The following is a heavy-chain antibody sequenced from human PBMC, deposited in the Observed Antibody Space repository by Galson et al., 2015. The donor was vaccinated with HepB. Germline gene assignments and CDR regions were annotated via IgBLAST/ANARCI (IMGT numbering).Heavy chain of an antibody. J-gene: IGHJ3*02. CDR1: GFTLSSYA. CDR2: ISISGTTK. CDR3: VTDPGMAVATSDVFEI. V-gene: IGHV3-48*03. D-gene: IGHD6-19*01. Sequence: SLRLSCAASGFTLSSYAINWVRQAPGKGLDWVSYISISGTTKYNADSVKGRFTASRDNAKNSVYLQMDILRPEDTAMYFCVTDPGMAVATSDVFEIWGPGTMVSVSS.